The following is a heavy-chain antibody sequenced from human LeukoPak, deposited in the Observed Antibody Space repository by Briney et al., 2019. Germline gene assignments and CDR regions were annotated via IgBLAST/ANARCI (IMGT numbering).Heavy chain of an antibody. CDR1: GFNVSSTY. Sequence: GGSLRLSCAASGFNVSSTYMSWVRQAPGSGLEWVSVIFSAGSTYYADSVKGRLTISRDSSINTLYLQMNSLRAEDTALYYCARRGSSGVGHYYYYYMDVWGKGTTVTVSS. V-gene: IGHV3-53*01. CDR3: ARRGSSGVGHYYYYYMDV. CDR2: IFSAGST. J-gene: IGHJ6*03. D-gene: IGHD6-25*01.